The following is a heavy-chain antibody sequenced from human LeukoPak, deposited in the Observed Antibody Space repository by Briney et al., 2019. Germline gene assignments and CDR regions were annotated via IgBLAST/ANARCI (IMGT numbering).Heavy chain of an antibody. CDR3: ASRAMVRGVPYYYGMDV. J-gene: IGHJ6*02. CDR1: GGSFSGYY. V-gene: IGHV4-34*01. Sequence: ASETLSLTCAVYGGSFSGYYWSWIRQPPGKGREWIGEINHSGSTNYNPSLKSRVTISVDTSKTQFSLKLSSVTAAATAVYYCASRAMVRGVPYYYGMDVWGQGTTVTVSS. D-gene: IGHD3-10*01. CDR2: INHSGST.